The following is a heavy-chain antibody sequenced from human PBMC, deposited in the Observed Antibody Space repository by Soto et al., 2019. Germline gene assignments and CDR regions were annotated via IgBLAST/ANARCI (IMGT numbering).Heavy chain of an antibody. CDR2: MTSTTGYT. V-gene: IGHV3-11*06. J-gene: IGHJ3*02. Sequence: GGSLRLSCVASKFTFRDYFMHWIRQSPGKGLEWVAKMTSTTGYTVYADSVRGRFIVSRDNARSSVYLQMSRLSVEDTAVYYCARGLFAPTSSDQDPFGMWGQGTMVT. CDR3: ARGLFAPTSSDQDPFGM. D-gene: IGHD6-19*01. CDR1: KFTFRDYF.